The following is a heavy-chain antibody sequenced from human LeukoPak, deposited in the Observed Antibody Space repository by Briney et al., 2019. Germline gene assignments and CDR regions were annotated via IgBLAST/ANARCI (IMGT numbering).Heavy chain of an antibody. CDR3: AREHRGYGDY. Sequence: GRSLRLSCAASGFPFGSYAMHWVRQAPGKGLEWVAIISYDGSDKYYADSVKGRFTISRDNSKNTLYLQMNSLRAEDTAVYYCAREHRGYGDYWGQGTLVTVSS. CDR2: ISYDGSDK. J-gene: IGHJ4*02. CDR1: GFPFGSYA. V-gene: IGHV3-30-3*01. D-gene: IGHD5-12*01.